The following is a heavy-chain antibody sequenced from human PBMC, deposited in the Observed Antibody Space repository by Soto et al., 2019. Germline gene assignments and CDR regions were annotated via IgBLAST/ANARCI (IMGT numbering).Heavy chain of an antibody. V-gene: IGHV2-26*01. J-gene: IGHJ4*02. CDR2: IFSNDDK. Sequence: QVTLKESGPVLVKPTETLTLTCTVSGFSLSNARMGVSWIRQPPGTALEWLAHIFSNDDKSYSTSLKSRLTISKDTTTSQVVRTMTNMDPVDTATYYCARMDWGSSGYYKAYFDYWGQGTLVTVSS. CDR3: ARMDWGSSGYYKAYFDY. CDR1: GFSLSNARMG. D-gene: IGHD3-22*01.